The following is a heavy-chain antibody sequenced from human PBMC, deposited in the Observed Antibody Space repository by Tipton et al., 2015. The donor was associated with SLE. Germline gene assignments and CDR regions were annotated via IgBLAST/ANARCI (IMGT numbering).Heavy chain of an antibody. CDR3: ARGSGVTDFDY. V-gene: IGHV4-61*02. D-gene: IGHD2-21*02. CDR2: IYSRGRT. CDR1: GGSISSDVSF. Sequence: TLSLTCTVSGGSISSDVSFWNWIRQPAGKGLEWIERIYSRGRTDYNPSLKSRVTISVDTSKNQFSLKLTSVTAADTAVYYCARGSGVTDFDYWGQGALVTVSS. J-gene: IGHJ4*02.